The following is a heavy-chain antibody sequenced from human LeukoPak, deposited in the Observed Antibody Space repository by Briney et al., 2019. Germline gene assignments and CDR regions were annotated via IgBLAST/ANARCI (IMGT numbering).Heavy chain of an antibody. CDR3: ARLGNYDFWSGPESDNWFDP. D-gene: IGHD3-3*01. J-gene: IGHJ5*02. V-gene: IGHV1-18*01. CDR2: ISAYNGNT. CDR1: GYTFTSYG. Sequence: GASVKVSCEASGYTFTSYGISWVRQAPGQGLEWMGWISAYNGNTNYAQKLQGRVTMTTDTSTSTAYMELRSLRSDDTAVYYCARLGNYDFWSGPESDNWFDPWGQGTLVTVSS.